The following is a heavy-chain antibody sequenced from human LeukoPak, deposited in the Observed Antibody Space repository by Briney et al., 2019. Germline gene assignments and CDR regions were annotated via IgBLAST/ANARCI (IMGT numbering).Heavy chain of an antibody. Sequence: PGGSLRLSCAASGFTFSSYGMHWVRQAPGKGRGWVAFIRYDGSNKYYADSVKGRFTISRDNSKNTLYLQMNSLRAEDTAVDYCAKDRNDSWSYYDMDVWGKGTTVTVSS. CDR1: GFTFSSYG. J-gene: IGHJ6*03. V-gene: IGHV3-30*02. CDR3: AKDRNDSWSYYDMDV. CDR2: IRYDGSNK. D-gene: IGHD3-3*01.